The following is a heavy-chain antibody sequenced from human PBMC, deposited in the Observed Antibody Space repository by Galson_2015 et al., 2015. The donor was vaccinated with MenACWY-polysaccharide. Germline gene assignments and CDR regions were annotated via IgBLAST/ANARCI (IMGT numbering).Heavy chain of an antibody. CDR1: GFILSNYG. D-gene: IGHD4/OR15-4a*01. V-gene: IGHV3-30*18. Sequence: SLRLSCAASGFILSNYGMQWVRQPPGRGLKWGAVSSSDGGTQYYADSVKGRFTFSTDTSKNMLHLQMNSLRPEDTAVYYCVKESGIPQYGAYFDYWGQGALVTVSS. CDR3: VKESGIPQYGAYFDY. J-gene: IGHJ4*02. CDR2: SSSDGGTQ.